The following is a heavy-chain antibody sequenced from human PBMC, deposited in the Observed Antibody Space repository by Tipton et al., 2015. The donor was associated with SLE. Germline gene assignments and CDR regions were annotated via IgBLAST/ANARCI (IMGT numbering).Heavy chain of an antibody. CDR3: ARGKDGVYYFDY. CDR2: ISSSSSYI. CDR1: GLTFSSYS. J-gene: IGHJ4*02. D-gene: IGHD4-17*01. Sequence: GSLRLSCAASGLTFSSYSMNWVRQAPGKGLEWVSSISSSSSYIYYADSVKGRFTISRDNAKNSLYLQMNSLRAEDTAVYYCARGKDGVYYFDYWGQGTLVTVSS. V-gene: IGHV3-21*01.